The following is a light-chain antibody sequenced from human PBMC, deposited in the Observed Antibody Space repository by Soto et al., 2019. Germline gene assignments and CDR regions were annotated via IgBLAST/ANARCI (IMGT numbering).Light chain of an antibody. CDR2: AAS. CDR1: QGISSY. CDR3: QQYYSYPT. J-gene: IGKJ1*01. Sequence: AIRMTQSPSSFSASTGDRVTITCRASQGISSYLAWYQQKPGKAPKLLIYAASTLQSGVLSRFSGSGSGTDFTLTISCLQSEDFATYYCQQYYSYPTFGQGTKVDIK. V-gene: IGKV1-8*01.